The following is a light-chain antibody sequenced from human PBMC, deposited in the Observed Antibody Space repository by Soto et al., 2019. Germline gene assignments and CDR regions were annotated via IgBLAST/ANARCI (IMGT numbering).Light chain of an antibody. CDR3: CSYAGFSTVV. V-gene: IGLV2-23*01. CDR1: NSDVGKYNL. J-gene: IGLJ2*01. Sequence: QSVLTQLASVSGSRGQSITISCTGTNSDVGKYNLVSWYQQYPGKAPKLMTYEDIKRPSGLSHRFSASKSGNTASLTISALQVEDEAHYYCCSYAGFSTVVFGGGTKVTVL. CDR2: EDI.